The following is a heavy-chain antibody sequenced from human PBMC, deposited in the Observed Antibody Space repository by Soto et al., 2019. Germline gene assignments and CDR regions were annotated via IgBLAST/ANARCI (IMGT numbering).Heavy chain of an antibody. CDR1: GGTFSSYA. J-gene: IGHJ5*02. V-gene: IGHV1-69*01. CDR3: ASQGGYSYGTNWFDP. CDR2: ISPIFGTA. Sequence: QVQLVQSGAEVKKPGSSVKVSCKASGGTFSSYAISWVLQAPGQGLEWMGGISPIFGTANYAQKFQGRVTITADESTSTAYMELSSLRSEDTAVYYCASQGGYSYGTNWFDPWGQGTLVTVSS. D-gene: IGHD5-18*01.